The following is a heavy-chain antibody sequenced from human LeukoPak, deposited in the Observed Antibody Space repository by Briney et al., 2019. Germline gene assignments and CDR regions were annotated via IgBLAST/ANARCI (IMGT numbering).Heavy chain of an antibody. CDR3: AGIHSSGWYFPFDY. D-gene: IGHD6-19*01. CDR1: GGSISSYY. Sequence: SETLSLTCTVSGGSISSYYWSWIRQPPGKGLEWIGYIYYSGSTNYNPSLKSRVTISVDTSKNQFSLKLSSVTAADTAVYYCAGIHSSGWYFPFDYWGQGTLVTVS. J-gene: IGHJ4*02. V-gene: IGHV4-59*01. CDR2: IYYSGST.